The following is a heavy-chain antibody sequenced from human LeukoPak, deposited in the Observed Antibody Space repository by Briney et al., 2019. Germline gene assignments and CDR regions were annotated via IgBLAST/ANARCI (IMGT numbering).Heavy chain of an antibody. J-gene: IGHJ6*02. CDR2: ISYDGSNK. CDR3: AKASRGFLAWLSCYYYYGMDV. CDR1: GCTFSSYG. V-gene: IGHV3-30*18. Sequence: GRSLRLSGTASGCTFSSYGMHWGRQAPGKGREWGGVISYDGSNKDYADSVKGRFTISRDNSTNTLYLQTNSTTAQDTAVHYSAKASRGFLAWLSCYYYYGMDVWGQGTTVTVSS. D-gene: IGHD3-3*01.